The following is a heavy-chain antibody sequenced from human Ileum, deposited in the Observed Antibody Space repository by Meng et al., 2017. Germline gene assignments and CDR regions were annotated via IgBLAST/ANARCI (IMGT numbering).Heavy chain of an antibody. CDR3: ARDPYSGGTGDY. J-gene: IGHJ4*02. V-gene: IGHV4-4*02. D-gene: IGHD1-26*01. CDR1: GGSLSTYTW. Sequence: QLWEVGPGVVKPSGTLSPTCAVSGGSLSTYTWWSWVRQPPGKGLEWIGEIHHDGRTNYRPSLKSRVTMSVDKAKNQFSLILTSVTAADTAVYYCARDPYSGGTGDYWGQGTLVTVSS. CDR2: IHHDGRT.